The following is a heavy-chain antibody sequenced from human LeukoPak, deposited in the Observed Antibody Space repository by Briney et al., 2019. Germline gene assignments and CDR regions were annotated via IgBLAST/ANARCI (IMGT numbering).Heavy chain of an antibody. D-gene: IGHD2-2*02. CDR1: GFTFSSYA. Sequence: GGSLRLSCAASGFTFSSYAMSWVRQAPGKGLEWVSSISGSGGSTYYADSVKGRFTISRDNSKNTLYLQMNSLRAEDTAVYYCAKSGEGCSSTSCYRAYWGQGTLVTVSS. J-gene: IGHJ4*02. CDR3: AKSGEGCSSTSCYRAY. V-gene: IGHV3-23*01. CDR2: ISGSGGST.